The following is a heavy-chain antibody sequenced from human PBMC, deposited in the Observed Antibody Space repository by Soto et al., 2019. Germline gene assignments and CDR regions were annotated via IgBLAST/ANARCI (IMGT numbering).Heavy chain of an antibody. D-gene: IGHD2-21*02. CDR3: ARYCGGDCYRWYYYYYYGMDV. V-gene: IGHV1-18*04. J-gene: IGHJ6*02. CDR1: GYTFTSYG. CDR2: ISAYNGNT. Sequence: ASVKVSCTASGYTFTSYGISWVRQAPGQGLEWMGWISAYNGNTNYAQKLQGRVTMTTDTSTSTAYMELRSLRSDDTAVYYCARYCGGDCYRWYYYYYYGMDVWGQGTTVTVSS.